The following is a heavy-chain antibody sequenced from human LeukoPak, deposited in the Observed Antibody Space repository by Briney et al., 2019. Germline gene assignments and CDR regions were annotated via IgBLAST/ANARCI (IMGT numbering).Heavy chain of an antibody. J-gene: IGHJ3*01. Sequence: SETLPLTCTVSGASISNYYWNWIRQPPGKGLEWVGILYHSGDTKYNPSLKGRVSISVDRSKNQFSLNLSSVTAADTAVYYCAKKDGGAFDVWGQGKLV. CDR2: LYHSGDT. V-gene: IGHV4-59*08. CDR1: GASISNYY. CDR3: AKKDGGAFDV.